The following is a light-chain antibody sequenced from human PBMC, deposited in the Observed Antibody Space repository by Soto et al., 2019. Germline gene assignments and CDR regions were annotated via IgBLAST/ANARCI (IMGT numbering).Light chain of an antibody. CDR2: KAS. V-gene: IGKV1-5*03. CDR3: QQYDRFPYT. Sequence: DIQMTQSPSTLSASVGDTVTITCRASQSISNWLAWYQQKPGQAPKLLLHKASTLESGVPSRFSGSGSGTEFTLTISSLQPDDFETFYCQQYDRFPYTFGQGTKLEIK. J-gene: IGKJ2*01. CDR1: QSISNW.